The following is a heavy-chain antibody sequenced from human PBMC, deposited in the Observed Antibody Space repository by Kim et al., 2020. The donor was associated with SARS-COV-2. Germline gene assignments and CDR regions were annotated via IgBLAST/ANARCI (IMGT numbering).Heavy chain of an antibody. J-gene: IGHJ4*02. CDR2: IYYSGST. CDR1: GGSISSSSYY. CDR3: ARLKAYCGGDCYDFDY. Sequence: SETLSLTCTVSGGSISSSSYYWVWIRQPPGKGLEWIGSIYYSGSTYYNPSLKSRVTISVDTSKNQFSLKLSSVTAADTAVYYCARLKAYCGGDCYDFDYWGQGTLVTVSS. V-gene: IGHV4-39*01. D-gene: IGHD2-21*02.